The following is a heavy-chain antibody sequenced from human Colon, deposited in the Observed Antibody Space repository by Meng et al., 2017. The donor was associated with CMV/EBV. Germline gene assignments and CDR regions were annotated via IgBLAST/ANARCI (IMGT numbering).Heavy chain of an antibody. J-gene: IGHJ4*02. V-gene: IGHV4-59*06. CDR1: GLTFSSYG. Sequence: ESLKISCAASGLTFSSYGMHWVRQAPGKGLEWIGRVSYSGTTSYNPSLESRLTISVNTSNNQFSLKLTSVTAADTAVYFCARAYHGNNPFDYWGQGTLVTVSS. CDR3: ARAYHGNNPFDY. D-gene: IGHD4-23*01. CDR2: VSYSGTT.